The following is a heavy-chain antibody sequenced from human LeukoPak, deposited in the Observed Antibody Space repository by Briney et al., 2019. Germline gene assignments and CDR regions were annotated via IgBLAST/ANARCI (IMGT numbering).Heavy chain of an antibody. V-gene: IGHV3-23*01. CDR2: ISGSGGST. D-gene: IGHD3-3*01. Sequence: GGSLRLSCAASGFTVSSNYMSWVRQAPGKGLEWVSAISGSGGSTYYADSVKGRFTISRVNSKNTLYLQMNSLRAEDTAVYYCAKDLGGITIFGVPIDYWGQGTLVTVSS. J-gene: IGHJ4*02. CDR3: AKDLGGITIFGVPIDY. CDR1: GFTVSSNY.